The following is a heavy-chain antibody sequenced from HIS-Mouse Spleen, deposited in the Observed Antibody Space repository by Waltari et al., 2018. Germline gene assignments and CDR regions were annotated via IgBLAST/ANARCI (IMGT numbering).Heavy chain of an antibody. J-gene: IGHJ5*02. CDR1: GGSIRSGGYY. CDR3: ARSPYYDFWSGYSDNWFDP. CDR2: IYYSGST. D-gene: IGHD3-3*01. Sequence: QVQLQESGPGLVKPSQTLSLTCTVSGGSIRSGGYYWSWLRPHPGQGLEWIGYIYYSGSTYYNPSLKSRVTISVDTSKNQFSLKLSSVTAADTAVYYCARSPYYDFWSGYSDNWFDPWGQGTLVTVSS. V-gene: IGHV4-31*03.